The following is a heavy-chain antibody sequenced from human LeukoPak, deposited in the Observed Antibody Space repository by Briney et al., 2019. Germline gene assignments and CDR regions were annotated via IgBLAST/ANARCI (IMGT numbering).Heavy chain of an antibody. Sequence: SETLSLTCTVSGGSISSHYWSWIRQPPGKGLEWIGYMYYNGSMNYNPSLKSRVTISADTSKNQFSLKLSSVTAADTAVYYCARDDFWSGYPIDWGQGTLVTVSS. CDR1: GGSISSHY. J-gene: IGHJ4*02. CDR2: MYYNGSM. CDR3: ARDDFWSGYPID. V-gene: IGHV4-59*11. D-gene: IGHD3-3*01.